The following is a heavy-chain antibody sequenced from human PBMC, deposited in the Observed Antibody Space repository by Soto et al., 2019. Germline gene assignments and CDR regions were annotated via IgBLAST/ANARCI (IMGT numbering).Heavy chain of an antibody. D-gene: IGHD6-13*01. J-gene: IGHJ5*02. CDR3: ARQSNSSSWYWAEVFDP. V-gene: IGHV4-61*08. CDR2: IYYSGST. Sequence: SETLSLTCAVSGGSIGSGGYSWSWIRQPPGKGLEWIGYIYYSGSTNYNPSLKSRVTMSVDTSKNQFSLKLSSVTAADTAVYYCARQSNSSSWYWAEVFDPWGQGTLVTVSS. CDR1: GGSIGSGGYS.